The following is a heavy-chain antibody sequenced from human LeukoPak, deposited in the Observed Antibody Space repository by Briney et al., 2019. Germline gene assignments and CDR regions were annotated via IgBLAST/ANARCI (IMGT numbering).Heavy chain of an antibody. J-gene: IGHJ4*02. D-gene: IGHD3-16*02. CDR1: GYTFTSYS. CDR2: ISAYNGNT. Sequence: GASVKVSCKASGYTFTSYSISWVRQAPGQGLEWMGWISAYNGNTNYAQKLQGRVTMTTDTSTSTAYMELRSLRSDDTAVYYCARDGNVWGSYRPRRLDYWGQGTLVTVSS. CDR3: ARDGNVWGSYRPRRLDY. V-gene: IGHV1-18*01.